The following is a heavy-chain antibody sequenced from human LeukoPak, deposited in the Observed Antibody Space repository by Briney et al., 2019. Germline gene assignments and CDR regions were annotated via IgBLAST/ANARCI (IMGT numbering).Heavy chain of an antibody. Sequence: GGSLRLSCAASGFIFSDYYMGWIRQAPGKGLEWVSYISGSGSTIFYADSVKGRFTISRDNAKNSMHLQMNSLRAEDTAVYYCGRDFGLSGTKRSFDIWGQGIMVTVSS. J-gene: IGHJ3*02. CDR1: GFIFSDYY. V-gene: IGHV3-11*01. D-gene: IGHD1-7*01. CDR2: ISGSGSTI. CDR3: GRDFGLSGTKRSFDI.